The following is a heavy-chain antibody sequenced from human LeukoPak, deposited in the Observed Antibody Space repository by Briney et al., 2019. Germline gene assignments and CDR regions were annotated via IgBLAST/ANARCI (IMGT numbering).Heavy chain of an antibody. CDR3: ARRYSSGWYDAFDI. D-gene: IGHD6-19*01. CDR2: INPNSGDT. Sequence: ASVKVSCKASGYTFTVYYMHWVRQAPGQGLEWRGWINPNSGDTNYAQKFQGRVTMTRDTSISTAYMELSRLRSDDTAVYYCARRYSSGWYDAFDIWGQGTMVTVSS. V-gene: IGHV1-2*02. J-gene: IGHJ3*02. CDR1: GYTFTVYY.